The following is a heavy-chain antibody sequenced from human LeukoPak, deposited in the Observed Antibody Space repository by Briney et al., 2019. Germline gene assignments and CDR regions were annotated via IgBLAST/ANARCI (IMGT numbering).Heavy chain of an antibody. D-gene: IGHD3-22*01. Sequence: LGGSLRLSCAASGFTFSSYAMSWVRQAPGKGLEWVSSISSSSSYIYYADSVKGRFTISRDNAKNSLYLQMNSLRAEDTAVYYCARDDSSGYYPFDYWGQGTLVTVSS. CDR2: ISSSSSYI. CDR3: ARDDSSGYYPFDY. J-gene: IGHJ4*02. V-gene: IGHV3-21*01. CDR1: GFTFSSYA.